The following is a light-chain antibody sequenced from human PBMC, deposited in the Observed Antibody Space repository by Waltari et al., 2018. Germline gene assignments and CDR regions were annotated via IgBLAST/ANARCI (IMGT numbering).Light chain of an antibody. Sequence: EIVLTQSPATLSLSPGEKATPSCRASQSISKYLSWYQQKPGQAPRLLIYDASNRPTDIPARFSGSGSGTDFTLTISSLEPEDFAVYYCQQRSSWPFMYTFGQGTKLEIK. CDR3: QQRSSWPFMYT. J-gene: IGKJ2*01. V-gene: IGKV3-11*01. CDR2: DAS. CDR1: QSISKY.